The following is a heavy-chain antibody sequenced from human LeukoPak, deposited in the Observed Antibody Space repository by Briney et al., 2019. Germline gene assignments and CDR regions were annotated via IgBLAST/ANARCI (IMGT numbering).Heavy chain of an antibody. CDR1: GGSISSGGFY. CDR3: ARVSYVVWWFDP. Sequence: SQTLSLTCTVSGGSISSGGFYWSWICQHPGKGLEWIGTMYYSGSTYYNPSLKSRVTILVDTSKNQFSLKLSSVTAADTAVYYCARVSYVVWWFDPWGQGTLVTVSS. D-gene: IGHD3-16*01. V-gene: IGHV4-31*03. J-gene: IGHJ5*02. CDR2: MYYSGST.